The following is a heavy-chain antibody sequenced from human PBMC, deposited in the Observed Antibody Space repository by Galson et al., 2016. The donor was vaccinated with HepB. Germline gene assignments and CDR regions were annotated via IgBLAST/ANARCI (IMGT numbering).Heavy chain of an antibody. CDR2: LSKDGNAK. V-gene: IGHV3-30-3*01. CDR3: ARVGSSVPAAMEPFDC. Sequence: SLRLSCATSGFTFSGYSMQWVRHVPGRGLEWLSLLSKDGNAKYYADSVQGRFTISRDNSKNTLYLQLNSLRAEDTAVYYCARVGSSVPAAMEPFDCWGQGTLVTVSS. J-gene: IGHJ4*02. CDR1: GFTFSGYS. D-gene: IGHD2-2*01.